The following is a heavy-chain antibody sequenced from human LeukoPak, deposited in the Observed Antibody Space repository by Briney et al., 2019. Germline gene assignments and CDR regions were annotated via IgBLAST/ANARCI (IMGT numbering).Heavy chain of an antibody. CDR2: ISSSSSYI. CDR3: ARSHGYSSSYFDY. CDR1: VSTFSRYS. D-gene: IGHD6-13*01. Sequence: GGSLRLSCAASVSTFSRYSMNWVRQAPGKGLEWVSSISSSSSYIYYADSVKGRFTTSRDNAKNSLYLQMNSLRAEDTAVYYCARSHGYSSSYFDYWGQGTLLTVSS. V-gene: IGHV3-21*01. J-gene: IGHJ4*02.